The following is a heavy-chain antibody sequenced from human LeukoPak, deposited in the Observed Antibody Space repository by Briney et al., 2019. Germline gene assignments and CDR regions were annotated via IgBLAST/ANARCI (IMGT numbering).Heavy chain of an antibody. Sequence: GSLRLSCAASGFTVSRNYMSWVRQAPGKGLEWVSIIYSGGSTYYADSVKGRFTISRDNSKNTLYLQMNSLRAEDTAVYYCATVTIYSGSIRRGYMDVWGKGTTVTVSS. CDR2: IYSGGST. CDR1: GFTVSRNY. J-gene: IGHJ6*03. D-gene: IGHD1-26*01. V-gene: IGHV3-53*01. CDR3: ATVTIYSGSIRRGYMDV.